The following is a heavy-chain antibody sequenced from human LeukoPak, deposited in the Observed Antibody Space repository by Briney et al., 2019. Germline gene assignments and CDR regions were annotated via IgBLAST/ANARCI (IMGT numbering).Heavy chain of an antibody. V-gene: IGHV1-2*02. CDR2: INPNSGGT. D-gene: IGHD3-22*01. J-gene: IGHJ4*02. CDR3: ARGIGYYDSSGSLGDY. Sequence: ASVKVSCKASGYTFTGYYMHWVRQAPGQGLEWMGWINPNSGGTNYAQKFQGRVTMTRDTSISTAYMELSRLRSDDTAVYYCARGIGYYDSSGSLGDYWGQGTLVTVSS. CDR1: GYTFTGYY.